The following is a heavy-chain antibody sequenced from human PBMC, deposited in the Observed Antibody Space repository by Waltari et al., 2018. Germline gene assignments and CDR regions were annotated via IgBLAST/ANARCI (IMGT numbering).Heavy chain of an antibody. D-gene: IGHD3-9*01. J-gene: IGHJ5*02. CDR1: GGSISSSSYY. CDR2: SYYSGST. CDR3: AREGDDILTGYKPNWFDP. V-gene: IGHV4-39*07. Sequence: QLQLQESGPGLVKPSETLSLTCTVSGGSISSSSYYWGWIRQPPGKGLEWIGSSYYSGSTYSIPSLKSRVTISVDTSKNQFSLKLSSVTAADTAVYYCAREGDDILTGYKPNWFDPWGQGTLVTVSS.